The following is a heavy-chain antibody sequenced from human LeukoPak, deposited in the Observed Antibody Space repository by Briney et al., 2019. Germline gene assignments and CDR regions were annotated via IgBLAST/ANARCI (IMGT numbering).Heavy chain of an antibody. CDR2: IYYSGST. D-gene: IGHD5-24*01. CDR3: ARASSWRGLQSKAGYYYYMDV. Sequence: PSETLSLTCTVSGGSISSYYWSWIRQPPGKGLEWIGYIYYSGSTNYKSSLKSRVTISVDTSKNQFSLKLSSVTAADTAVYYCARASSWRGLQSKAGYYYYMDVWGKGTTVTVSS. J-gene: IGHJ6*03. CDR1: GGSISSYY. V-gene: IGHV4-59*12.